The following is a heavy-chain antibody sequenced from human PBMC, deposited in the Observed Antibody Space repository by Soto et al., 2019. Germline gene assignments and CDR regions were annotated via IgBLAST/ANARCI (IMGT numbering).Heavy chain of an antibody. CDR3: AKDHSISPEGVWGFDF. CDR2: ILGGGGAT. CDR1: GFTFSNFA. J-gene: IGHJ4*02. Sequence: EVQLLESGGGLVQPGGSLRLSCAASGFTFSNFALSWVRQAPGKGPQWVSSILGGGGATFYADSVKGRFTISRDNSKNTLYLHMSSHRADDTAVYHCAKDHSISPEGVWGFDFWGRGTLVTVAS. D-gene: IGHD6-13*01. V-gene: IGHV3-23*01.